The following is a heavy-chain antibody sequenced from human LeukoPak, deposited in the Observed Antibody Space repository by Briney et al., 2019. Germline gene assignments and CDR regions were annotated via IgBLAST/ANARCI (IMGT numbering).Heavy chain of an antibody. D-gene: IGHD3-22*01. V-gene: IGHV3-30*02. J-gene: IGHJ4*02. CDR2: IRYDGSNK. Sequence: GGSLRLSCAASGFTFSSYGMHWVRQAPGKGLEWVAFIRYDGSNKYYADSVKGRFTISRDNSKNTLYLQMNSLRAEDTAVYYCTKEAPYYYDSSGPFDYWGQGTLVTVSS. CDR1: GFTFSSYG. CDR3: TKEAPYYYDSSGPFDY.